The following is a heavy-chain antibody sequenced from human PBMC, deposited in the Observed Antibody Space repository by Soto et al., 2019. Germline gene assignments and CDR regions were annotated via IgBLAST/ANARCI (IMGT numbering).Heavy chain of an antibody. Sequence: ETLSLTCTVSGGSISSYYWSWIRQPPGKGLEWIGYIYYSGSTNYNPSLKSRVTISVDTSKNQFSLKLSSVTAADTAVYYCARVIAAAGTLIDPWGQGTLVTVSS. CDR3: ARVIAAAGTLIDP. V-gene: IGHV4-59*01. CDR1: GGSISSYY. CDR2: IYYSGST. J-gene: IGHJ5*02. D-gene: IGHD6-13*01.